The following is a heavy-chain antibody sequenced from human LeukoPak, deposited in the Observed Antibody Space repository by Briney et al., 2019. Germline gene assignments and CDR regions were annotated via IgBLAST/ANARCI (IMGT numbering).Heavy chain of an antibody. CDR2: INHSGST. V-gene: IGHV4-34*01. D-gene: IGHD3-10*01. Sequence: SETLSLTCAVYGGSFSGYYWSWIRQPPGKGLEWIGEINHSGSTNYNPSLKSRVTISVDTSKNQFSLKLSSVTAADTAVYYCARHYYGSALDYWGQGTLVTVSS. J-gene: IGHJ4*02. CDR3: ARHYYGSALDY. CDR1: GGSFSGYY.